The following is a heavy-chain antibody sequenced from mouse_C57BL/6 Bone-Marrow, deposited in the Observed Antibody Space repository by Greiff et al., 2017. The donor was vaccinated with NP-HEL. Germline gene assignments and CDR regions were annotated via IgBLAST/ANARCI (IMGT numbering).Heavy chain of an antibody. J-gene: IGHJ2*01. CDR2: ISYDGSN. D-gene: IGHD1-1*01. Sequence: EVKLMESGPGLVKPSQSLSLTCSVTGYSITSGYYWNWIRQFPGNKLEWMGYISYDGSNNYNPSLKNRISITRDTSKNQFFLKLNSVTTEDTATYYCARGSYYGSSYDYFDYWGQGTTLTVSS. CDR3: ARGSYYGSSYDYFDY. CDR1: GYSITSGYY. V-gene: IGHV3-6*01.